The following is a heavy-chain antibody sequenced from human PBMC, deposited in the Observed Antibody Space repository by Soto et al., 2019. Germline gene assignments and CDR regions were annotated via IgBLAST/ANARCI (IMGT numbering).Heavy chain of an antibody. CDR1: GDSISTDY. V-gene: IGHV4-59*08. D-gene: IGHD3-3*02. CDR2: IYYGGST. J-gene: IGHJ4*02. Sequence: SETLSLTCTVSGDSISTDYWSCIRQSPGKGLEWIGFIYYGGSTNYNPSLKSRVTISVDTPKNQFSLKLSSVTAADTAVYYCGNTGHRAFLVHWGQGTLDIVSS. CDR3: GNTGHRAFLVH.